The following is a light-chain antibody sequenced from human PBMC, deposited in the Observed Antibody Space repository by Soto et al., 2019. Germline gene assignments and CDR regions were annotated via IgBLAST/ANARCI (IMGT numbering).Light chain of an antibody. CDR2: GAS. J-gene: IGKJ1*01. CDR1: QSVTSSY. CDR3: QHYGSSPPWT. Sequence: EIVLTQSPGTLSLSPGERATLSCRASQSVTSSYLAWYQQKPGQAPRLLIFGASTRATGIPDRFSGSGSGTDFPLPISRLEPEDFAVYYCQHYGSSPPWTFGQGTKVEIK. V-gene: IGKV3-20*01.